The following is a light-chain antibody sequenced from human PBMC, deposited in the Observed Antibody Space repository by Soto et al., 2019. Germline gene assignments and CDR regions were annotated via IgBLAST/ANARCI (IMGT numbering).Light chain of an antibody. Sequence: EIVLTQSPGTLSLSPGERGTLSCRAGQSVSRYLAWYQQRPGQAPRLLIYGASSRATGTLDRLSGSGAGTDLTPTISRLEPKDFARYDCQQYGSLPDSFRQGTKLE. J-gene: IGKJ2*03. CDR2: GAS. CDR3: QQYGSLPDS. CDR1: QSVSRY. V-gene: IGKV3-20*01.